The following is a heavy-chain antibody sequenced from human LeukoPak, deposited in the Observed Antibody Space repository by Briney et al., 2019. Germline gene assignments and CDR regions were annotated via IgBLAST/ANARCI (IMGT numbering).Heavy chain of an antibody. Sequence: ASVKVSCKASGGTFSSYTISWVRQAPGQGLEWMGIINPSGGSTSYAQKFQGRVTMTRDTSTSTVYMELSSLRSEDTAVYYCAREGDYYDSSGPTWFDPWGQGTLVTVSS. CDR2: INPSGGST. D-gene: IGHD3-22*01. J-gene: IGHJ5*02. CDR1: GGTFSSYT. CDR3: AREGDYYDSSGPTWFDP. V-gene: IGHV1-46*03.